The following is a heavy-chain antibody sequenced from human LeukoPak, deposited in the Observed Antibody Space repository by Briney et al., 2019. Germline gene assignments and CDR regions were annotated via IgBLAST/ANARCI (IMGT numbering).Heavy chain of an antibody. Sequence: SVKVSCKVSGGTFSSYAISWVRQAPGQGLEWMGRIIPIFGTANYAQKFQGRVTITTDESTSTAYMELSSLRSEDTAVYYCARERSSGRDSPPDYWGQGTLVTVSS. CDR3: ARERSSGRDSPPDY. V-gene: IGHV1-69*05. J-gene: IGHJ4*02. CDR2: IIPIFGTA. D-gene: IGHD6-19*01. CDR1: GGTFSSYA.